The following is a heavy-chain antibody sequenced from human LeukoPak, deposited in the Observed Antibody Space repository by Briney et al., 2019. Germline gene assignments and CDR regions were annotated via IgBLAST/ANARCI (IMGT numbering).Heavy chain of an antibody. V-gene: IGHV1-2*02. CDR3: ARGACSSTSCYVDY. J-gene: IGHJ4*02. CDR2: INPNSGGT. Sequence: ASVKVSCKASGYIFTGYYMHWVRQAPGQGLEWMGWINPNSGGTNYAQKFQGRVTMTRDTSISTAYMELSRLRSDDTAVYYCARGACSSTSCYVDYWGQGTLVTVSS. D-gene: IGHD2-2*01. CDR1: GYIFTGYY.